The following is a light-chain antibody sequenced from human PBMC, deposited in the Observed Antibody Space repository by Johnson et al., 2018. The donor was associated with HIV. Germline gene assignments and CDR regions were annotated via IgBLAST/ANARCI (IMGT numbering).Light chain of an antibody. CDR1: SSNIGNNR. J-gene: IGLJ1*01. CDR2: DNN. CDR3: GTWDNSLSADV. V-gene: IGLV1-51*01. Sequence: QSMLTQPPSVSAAPGQKVTISCSGSSSNIGNNRVSWYQQLPGTAPKLLIYDNNKRPSGIPDRFSGSKSGTSATLGITGLQTGDAADYYCGTWDNSLSADVFGTGTKVTVL.